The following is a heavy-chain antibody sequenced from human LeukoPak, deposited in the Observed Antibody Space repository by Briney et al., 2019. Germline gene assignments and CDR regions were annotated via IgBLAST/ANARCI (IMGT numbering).Heavy chain of an antibody. D-gene: IGHD4-17*01. CDR1: GYTFTGYY. Sequence: GASVKVSCKASGYTFTGYYMHWVRQAPGQGLEWMGWINPNSGGTNYAQKFQGRVTMTRDTSISTAYMELKSLRSDDTAIYYCARGATVTTFNDYWGQGTLVTVSS. CDR2: INPNSGGT. CDR3: ARGATVTTFNDY. V-gene: IGHV1-2*02. J-gene: IGHJ4*02.